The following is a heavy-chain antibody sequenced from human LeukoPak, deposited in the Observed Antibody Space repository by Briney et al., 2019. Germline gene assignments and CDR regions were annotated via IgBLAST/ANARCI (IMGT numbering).Heavy chain of an antibody. Sequence: GGSLRLSCAASGFTVSNNFVTWVRQAPGKGLEWVSIIYSGGGTDYADSVKGRFTISRDNSKNTVYLQMSSLRAVDTAVYHCARKSLGIAAAGTFFGSWGQGTLVTVSS. D-gene: IGHD6-13*01. CDR1: GFTVSNNF. V-gene: IGHV3-53*01. CDR2: IYSGGGT. J-gene: IGHJ5*02. CDR3: ARKSLGIAAAGTFFGS.